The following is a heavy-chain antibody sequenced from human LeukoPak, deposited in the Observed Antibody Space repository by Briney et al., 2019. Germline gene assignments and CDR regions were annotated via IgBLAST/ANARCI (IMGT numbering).Heavy chain of an antibody. D-gene: IGHD4-11*01. CDR1: GGSFSGYY. Sequence: PSVTLSLTCAVYGGSFSGYYWSWIRQPPGKGLEWIGEINHSGSTNYNPSLKSRVTISVDTSKNQFSLKLSSVTAADTAVYYCARVMTTVRFYDYWGQGTLVTVSS. V-gene: IGHV4-34*01. CDR2: INHSGST. CDR3: ARVMTTVRFYDY. J-gene: IGHJ4*02.